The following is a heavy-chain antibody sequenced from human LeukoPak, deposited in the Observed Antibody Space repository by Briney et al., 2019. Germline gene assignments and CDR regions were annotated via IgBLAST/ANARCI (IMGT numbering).Heavy chain of an antibody. V-gene: IGHV3-23*01. CDR1: GFTFSSYA. D-gene: IGHD1-14*01. CDR3: AKADSARGVTLKTTIDY. J-gene: IGHJ4*02. Sequence: PGGSLRLSCAASGFTFSSYAMSWVRQARGKGLEWVSVISGSGGSTYYADSVKGRFTISRDSSKNTLYLQMNSLRGEDTAVYYCAKADSARGVTLKTTIDYWGQGTLVTVSS. CDR2: ISGSGGST.